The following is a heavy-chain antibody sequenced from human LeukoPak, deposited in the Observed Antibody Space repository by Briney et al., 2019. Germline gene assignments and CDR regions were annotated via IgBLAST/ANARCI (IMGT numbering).Heavy chain of an antibody. D-gene: IGHD4-17*01. J-gene: IGHJ4*02. CDR1: GFTFGDYA. CDR2: ISWNGGSV. V-gene: IGHV3-9*01. CDR3: ARTAMGDYVRFPNDY. Sequence: GRSLRLSCAAPGFTFGDYAMHWVRQAPGKGLEWVSGISWNGGSVGYADSVKGRFTISRDNSKNTLYLQMNSLRAEDTALYYCARTAMGDYVRFPNDYWGQGTLVTVSS.